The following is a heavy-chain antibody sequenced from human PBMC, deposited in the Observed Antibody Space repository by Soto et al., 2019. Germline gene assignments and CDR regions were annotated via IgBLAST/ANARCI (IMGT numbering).Heavy chain of an antibody. V-gene: IGHV3-30-3*01. D-gene: IGHD3-22*01. Sequence: QAGGSLRLSCASSVFTFSSYAMHWVRQAPGKGLDLVEVISYDGSNKYYADSVKGRFTISRDNSKNTLYLQMNSLRAEDTAVYYCARGHRYYYDSSGYSSDYYYYYGMDVWGQGTTVTVSS. CDR1: VFTFSSYA. CDR3: ARGHRYYYDSSGYSSDYYYYYGMDV. CDR2: ISYDGSNK. J-gene: IGHJ6*02.